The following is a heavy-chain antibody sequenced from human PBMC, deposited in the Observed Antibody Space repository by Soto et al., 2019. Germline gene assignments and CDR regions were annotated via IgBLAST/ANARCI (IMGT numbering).Heavy chain of an antibody. Sequence: PGGSLRLSCAASGFTFSSYSMNWVRQAPGKGLEWVSYISSSSSTIYYADSVKGRFTISRDNAKNSLYLQMNSLRDEDTAVHYCARPEYSSSSYGMDVWGQGTTVTVSS. V-gene: IGHV3-48*02. CDR3: ARPEYSSSSYGMDV. CDR2: ISSSSSTI. CDR1: GFTFSSYS. D-gene: IGHD6-6*01. J-gene: IGHJ6*02.